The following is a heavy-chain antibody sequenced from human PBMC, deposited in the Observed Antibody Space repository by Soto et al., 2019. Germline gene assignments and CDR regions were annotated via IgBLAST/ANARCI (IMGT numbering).Heavy chain of an antibody. CDR1: GGSFSVYY. Sequence: PSEPLSLTCAVYGGSFSVYYWSWIRHPPGKGLEWIGEINHSGSTNYNPSLKGRVTISVDTSKNQFSLKLSSVTAADTAVYYCARDGSIAVAGTGYWFDPWGQGTLVTVSS. CDR2: INHSGST. D-gene: IGHD6-19*01. CDR3: ARDGSIAVAGTGYWFDP. J-gene: IGHJ5*02. V-gene: IGHV4-34*01.